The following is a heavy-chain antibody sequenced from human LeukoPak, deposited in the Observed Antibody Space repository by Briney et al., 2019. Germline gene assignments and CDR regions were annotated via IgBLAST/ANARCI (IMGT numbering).Heavy chain of an antibody. V-gene: IGHV4-39*01. CDR3: ARLEVVPAVTWWFDP. Sequence: TSETLSLTCTVSGGSISSSSYYWGWIRQPPGKGLEWIGSIYYSGSTYYNPSLKSRVTISVDTSKNQFSLKLSSVTAADTAVYYCARLEVVPAVTWWFDPWGQGTLVTVSS. CDR1: GGSISSSSYY. J-gene: IGHJ5*02. CDR2: IYYSGST. D-gene: IGHD2-2*01.